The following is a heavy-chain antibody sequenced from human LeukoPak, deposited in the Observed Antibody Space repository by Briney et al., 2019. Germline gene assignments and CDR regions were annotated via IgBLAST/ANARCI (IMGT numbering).Heavy chain of an antibody. D-gene: IGHD1-26*01. J-gene: IGHJ3*02. Sequence: ASVKVSCKASGYTFTGYYMHWVRQAPGHGLEWMGRINPNSGGTNYAHKFQGRVTMTRATSTSTAYMELSRLRSDATAVYYCARSKAWELPNAFDIWGQGTMVTVSS. CDR3: ARSKAWELPNAFDI. CDR1: GYTFTGYY. V-gene: IGHV1-2*06. CDR2: INPNSGGT.